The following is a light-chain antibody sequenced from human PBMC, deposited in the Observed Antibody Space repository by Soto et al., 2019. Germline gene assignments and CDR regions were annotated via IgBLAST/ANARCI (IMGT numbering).Light chain of an antibody. Sequence: QSALTQPASVSGSPGQSITISCTGTSSDVGGYNYVSWYQRHPGKAPKLMIYDVSNRPSGVSNRFSGSKCGNTASLTISGLQTEDEADYYCSSYTSSSTLVFGTGTKVTVL. V-gene: IGLV2-14*01. CDR3: SSYTSSSTLV. CDR1: SSDVGGYNY. J-gene: IGLJ1*01. CDR2: DVS.